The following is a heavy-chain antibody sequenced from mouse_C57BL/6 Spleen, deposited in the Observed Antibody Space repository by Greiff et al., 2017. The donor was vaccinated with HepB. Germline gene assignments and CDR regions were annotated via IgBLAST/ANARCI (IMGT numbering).Heavy chain of an antibody. Sequence: EVKLMDSGGGLVQPGGSLKLSCAASGFTFSDYGMAWVRQAPRKGPEWVAFISNLAYSIYYADTVTGRFTISRENAKNTLYLEMSSLRSEDTAMYYCARQGHSSGFWFAYWGQGTLVTVSA. D-gene: IGHD3-2*02. CDR3: ARQGHSSGFWFAY. V-gene: IGHV5-15*01. J-gene: IGHJ3*01. CDR2: ISNLAYSI. CDR1: GFTFSDYG.